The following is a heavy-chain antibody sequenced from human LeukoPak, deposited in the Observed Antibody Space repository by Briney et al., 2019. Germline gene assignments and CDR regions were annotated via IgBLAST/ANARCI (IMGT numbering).Heavy chain of an antibody. D-gene: IGHD6-19*01. Sequence: SETLSLTCTVSGYSISSGYFWGWIRQPPGKGLEWIGSFNHGGSTYYTPSLKSRVTISIDTSKNQFSLKLSSVTAADTAVYYCATSGWFSPRWFDPWGQGTLVTVSS. CDR3: ATSGWFSPRWFDP. J-gene: IGHJ5*02. V-gene: IGHV4-38-2*02. CDR1: GYSISSGYF. CDR2: FNHGGST.